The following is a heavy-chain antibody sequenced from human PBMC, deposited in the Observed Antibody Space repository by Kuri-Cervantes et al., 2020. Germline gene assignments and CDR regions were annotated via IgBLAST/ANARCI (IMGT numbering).Heavy chain of an antibody. CDR3: ARGVGDYSAGAGY. D-gene: IGHD4-17*01. CDR2: ISYDGSNK. CDR1: GFTFSSYA. J-gene: IGHJ4*02. Sequence: GESLKISCAASGFTFSSYAMHWVRQAPGNGLEWVAVISYDGSNKYYADSVKGRFTISRDNSKNTLYLQMNSLRAEDTAVYYCARGVGDYSAGAGYWGQGTLVTVSS. V-gene: IGHV3-30-3*01.